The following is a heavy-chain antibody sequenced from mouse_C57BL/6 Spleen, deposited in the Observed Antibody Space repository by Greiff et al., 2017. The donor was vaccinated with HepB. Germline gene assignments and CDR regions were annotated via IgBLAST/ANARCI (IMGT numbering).Heavy chain of an antibody. V-gene: IGHV1-15*01. CDR3: TRWNYGNYGY. Sequence: VQLQQSGAELVRPGASVTLSCKASGYTFTDYEMHWVKQTPVHGLEWIGAIDPETGGTAYNQKFKGKAILTADKSSSTAYMELRSLTSEDSAVYYCTRWNYGNYGYWGQGTTLTVSS. D-gene: IGHD2-1*01. CDR2: IDPETGGT. J-gene: IGHJ2*01. CDR1: GYTFTDYE.